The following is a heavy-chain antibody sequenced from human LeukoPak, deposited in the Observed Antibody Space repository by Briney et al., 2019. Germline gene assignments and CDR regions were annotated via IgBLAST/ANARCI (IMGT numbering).Heavy chain of an antibody. V-gene: IGHV3-53*01. D-gene: IGHD4-17*01. CDR2: IYSGGST. J-gene: IGHJ6*02. CDR3: ARTTYSTVTTNYGMDV. Sequence: PGGSLRLSCAASGFTVSSNYMSWVRQAPGKGLEWVSVIYSGGSTYYADSVKGRFTISRDNSKNTLYLQMNSLRAEDTAVYYCARTTYSTVTTNYGMDVWGQGTTVTVSS. CDR1: GFTVSSNY.